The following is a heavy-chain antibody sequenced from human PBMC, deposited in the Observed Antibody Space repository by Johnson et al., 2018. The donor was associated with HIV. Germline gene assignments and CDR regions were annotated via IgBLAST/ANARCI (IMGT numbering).Heavy chain of an antibody. CDR1: GFTFSDYY. J-gene: IGHJ3*02. CDR3: ARDPYDSSGYQWGHGAFDI. CDR2: ISSSGISI. Sequence: QVQLVESGGGLAKPGGSLRLSCADSGFTFSDYYMSWIRQAPGKGLQWISYISSSGISIYYADSVKGRFTISRDNAKNTLYLQMHSLRAEDRAGYYCARDPYDSSGYQWGHGAFDIWGQGTMVTVSS. D-gene: IGHD3-22*01. V-gene: IGHV3-11*04.